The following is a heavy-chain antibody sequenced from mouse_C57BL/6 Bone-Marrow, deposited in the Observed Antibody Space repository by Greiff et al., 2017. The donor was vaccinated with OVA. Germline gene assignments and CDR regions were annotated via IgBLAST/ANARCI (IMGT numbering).Heavy chain of an antibody. V-gene: IGHV1-18*01. CDR2: INPNNGGT. CDR1: GYTFTDYN. D-gene: IGHD1-1*01. CDR3: ARITTVDYFDY. Sequence: EVHLVESGPELVKPGASVKIPCKASGYTFTDYNMDWVKQSDGKSLEWIGDINPNNGGTIYNQKFKGKATLTVDKSSSTAYMELRSLTSEDTAVYYCARITTVDYFDYWGQGTTLTVSS. J-gene: IGHJ2*01.